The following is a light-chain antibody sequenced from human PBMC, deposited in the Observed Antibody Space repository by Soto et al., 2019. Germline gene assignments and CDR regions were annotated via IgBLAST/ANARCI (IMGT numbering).Light chain of an antibody. CDR1: QGISSW. CDR2: AAS. V-gene: IGKV1-12*01. J-gene: IGKJ2*01. CDR3: HQANSFPNT. Sequence: DIQMTQSPSSVSASVGDRVTITCRASQGISSWLAWYQQKPGKAPKLLIYAASSLQSGVPSRLSGSGAGTAFTLTISSLQTEDFETYYGHQANSFPNTFGQGTKLEIK.